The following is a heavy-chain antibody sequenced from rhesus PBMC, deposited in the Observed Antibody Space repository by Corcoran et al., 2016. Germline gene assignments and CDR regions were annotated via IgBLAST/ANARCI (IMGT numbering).Heavy chain of an antibody. CDR3: AGTSSYDV. CDR2: ISYSGNT. V-gene: IGHV4-122*02. D-gene: IGHD4-4*01. CDR1: GGSISSNYYY. J-gene: IGHJ5-2*02. Sequence: QVQLQASGPGLVKPSETLSLTCTVSGGSISSNYYYWTWIRQAPGKGLEWIGDISYSGNTNYNPSLKSRVTILRDTSKNQFSLKLNSVTAADTAVYYCAGTSSYDVWGRGVLVTVSS.